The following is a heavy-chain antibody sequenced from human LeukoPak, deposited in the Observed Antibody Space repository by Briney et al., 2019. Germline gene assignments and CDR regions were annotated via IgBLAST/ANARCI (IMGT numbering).Heavy chain of an antibody. V-gene: IGHV3-53*01. CDR3: AGDKTTGGWYEFDS. CDR2: ISNDGDT. D-gene: IGHD6-19*01. CDR1: GFTVSSNY. Sequence: PGGSLRLSCAASGFTVSSNYMSWVRQGPGKGLECVSVISNDGDTYYADSVKGRFTISRDTSKNTVSLQMNSLRAEDTAVYYCAGDKTTGGWYEFDSWGQGTLVTVSS. J-gene: IGHJ4*02.